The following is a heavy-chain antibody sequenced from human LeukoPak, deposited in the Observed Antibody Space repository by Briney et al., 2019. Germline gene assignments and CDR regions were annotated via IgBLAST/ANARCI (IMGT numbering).Heavy chain of an antibody. Sequence: GGSLRLSCAASGFAFSTYTIHWVRQVPGKGLMWVSRINNDGRSTTYADSVKGRFTISRDNAKNSLYLQMNSLRAEDTAVYYCARDDRYYDSSGLDDAFDIWGHGTMVTVSS. CDR3: ARDDRYYDSSGLDDAFDI. CDR2: INNDGRST. J-gene: IGHJ3*02. CDR1: GFAFSTYT. D-gene: IGHD3-22*01. V-gene: IGHV3-74*01.